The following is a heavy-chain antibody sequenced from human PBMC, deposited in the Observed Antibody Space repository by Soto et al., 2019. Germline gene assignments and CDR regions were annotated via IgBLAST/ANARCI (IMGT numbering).Heavy chain of an antibody. Sequence: VQLLESGGGLVQPGGSLRLSCAASGFTFSSYAMSWVRQAPGQGLEWMGGIIPIFGTANYAQKFQGRVTITADESTSTAYMELSSLRSEDTAVYYCARGGGSYDSIGWMDYWGQGTLVTVSS. J-gene: IGHJ4*02. CDR2: IIPIFGTA. CDR1: GFTFSSYA. V-gene: IGHV1-69*01. D-gene: IGHD1-26*01. CDR3: ARGGGSYDSIGWMDY.